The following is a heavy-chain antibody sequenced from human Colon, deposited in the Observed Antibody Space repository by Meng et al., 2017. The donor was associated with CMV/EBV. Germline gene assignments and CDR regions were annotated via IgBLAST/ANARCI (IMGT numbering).Heavy chain of an antibody. CDR3: ARGLMDYGGNSLFGY. J-gene: IGHJ4*02. CDR2: INHSGST. V-gene: IGHV4-34*01. Sequence: SETLSLTCAVYGGSFSGYYWSWIRQPPGKGLEWIGEINHSGSTNYNPSLKSRVTISVDTSKNQFSLKLSSVTAADTAVYYCARGLMDYGGNSLFGYWGQGTLVTVS. CDR1: GGSFSGYY. D-gene: IGHD4-23*01.